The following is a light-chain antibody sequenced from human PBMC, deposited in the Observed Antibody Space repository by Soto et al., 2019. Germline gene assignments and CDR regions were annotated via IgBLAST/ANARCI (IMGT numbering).Light chain of an antibody. CDR2: EVS. CDR1: SSDVGGYSY. Sequence: QSALTQPPSASGSPGQSVTISCTGTSSDVGGYSYVSWYQQHPGKAPKLMIYEVSKRPSGVSHRFSGSKSGNTASLTISGLQTEDEADYYCLSYTVTSILVFGGGTKLTVL. V-gene: IGLV2-8*01. J-gene: IGLJ3*02. CDR3: LSYTVTSILV.